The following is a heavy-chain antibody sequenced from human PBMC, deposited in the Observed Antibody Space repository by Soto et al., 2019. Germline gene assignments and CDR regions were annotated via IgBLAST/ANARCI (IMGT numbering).Heavy chain of an antibody. CDR1: GYAFTTYG. CDR2: ISAHNGNT. V-gene: IGHV1-18*01. J-gene: IGHJ4*02. Sequence: QVNLVQSGAEVKKPGASVKVSCKGSGYAFTTYGITWVRQAPGQGLEWMGWISAHNGNTNYAQKLQGRVTVTRDTSTSTADMELRSRRSDDTAVYYCARGRYGDYWGQGALVTVSS. D-gene: IGHD1-1*01. CDR3: ARGRYGDY.